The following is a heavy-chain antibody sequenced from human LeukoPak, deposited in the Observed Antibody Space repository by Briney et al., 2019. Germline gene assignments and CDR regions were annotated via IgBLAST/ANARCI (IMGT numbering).Heavy chain of an antibody. CDR2: INHSGST. Sequence: SETPSLTCAVYGGSFSGYYWSWIRQPPGKGLEWIGEINHSGSTNYNPSLKSRVTISIDTSKNQFSLKLSSVTAADTAVYYCARHAIHYYGSGSYLGVWFDPWGQGTLVIVSS. J-gene: IGHJ5*02. CDR3: ARHAIHYYGSGSYLGVWFDP. D-gene: IGHD3-10*01. V-gene: IGHV4-34*01. CDR1: GGSFSGYY.